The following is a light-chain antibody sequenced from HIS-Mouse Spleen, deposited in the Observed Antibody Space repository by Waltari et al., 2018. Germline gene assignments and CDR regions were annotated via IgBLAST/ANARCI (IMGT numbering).Light chain of an antibody. CDR1: QGIRSY. CDR2: AAS. CDR3: EQLNSYPPT. Sequence: DIQLTQSPSFLSASVGDRVTITCRASQGIRSYLAWYQQKSGKAPKLLIYAASTLQSWVPSRFGGSGSGTECSLTNSSLQTGDLATYYCEQLNSYPPTFGQRTKVE. J-gene: IGKJ1*01. V-gene: IGKV1-9*01.